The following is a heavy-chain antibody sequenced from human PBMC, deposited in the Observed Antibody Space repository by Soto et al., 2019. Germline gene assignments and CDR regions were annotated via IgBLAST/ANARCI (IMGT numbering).Heavy chain of an antibody. D-gene: IGHD3-10*01. CDR2: IIPMLSMS. CDR3: ARSYGSGSRVFDY. V-gene: IGHV1-69*02. Sequence: QVHLVQSGAEVKKPGSSVRVSCKASGDTFNSYTINWVRQAPGLGLEWRGRIIPMLSMSNSAHKFPGRVTMTADKSTNTAYLDVSRLTSEDTAIYYGARSYGSGSRVFDYWGQGVRVTVSS. CDR1: GDTFNSYT. J-gene: IGHJ4*02.